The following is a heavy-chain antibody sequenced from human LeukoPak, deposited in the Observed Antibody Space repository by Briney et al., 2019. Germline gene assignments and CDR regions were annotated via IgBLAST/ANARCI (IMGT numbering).Heavy chain of an antibody. CDR2: VSGSGNST. CDR3: AKNLGGHGGNSGSFDL. D-gene: IGHD4-23*01. V-gene: IGHV3-23*01. J-gene: IGHJ2*01. Sequence: GGSRRLSCAGSDFVFRNYAMTWVRQAPGKGLEWVSSVSGSGNSTYYADSVRGRFSISRDNFKNTLSLQMNNLRVEDTALYYCAKNLGGHGGNSGSFDLWGRGTLLIVSS. CDR1: DFVFRNYA.